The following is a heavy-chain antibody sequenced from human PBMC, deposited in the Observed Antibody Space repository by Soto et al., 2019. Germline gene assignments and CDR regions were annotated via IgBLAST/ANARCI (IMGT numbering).Heavy chain of an antibody. CDR2: IKSKTDGGTT. V-gene: IGHV3-15*01. CDR3: TTLTNNYDFWSGYLSASYYYMDV. D-gene: IGHD3-3*01. J-gene: IGHJ6*03. Sequence: PGGSLRLSCAASGFTFSNAWMSWVRQAPGKGLEWVGRIKSKTDGGTTDYAAPVNGRFTISRDDSKNTLYLQMNSLKTEDTAVYYCTTLTNNYDFWSGYLSASYYYMDVWGKGTTVTVSS. CDR1: GFTFSNAW.